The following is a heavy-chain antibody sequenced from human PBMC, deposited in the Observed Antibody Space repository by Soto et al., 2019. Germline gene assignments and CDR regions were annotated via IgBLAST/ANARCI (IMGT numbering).Heavy chain of an antibody. CDR2: IYYSGST. J-gene: IGHJ2*01. CDR1: GGSISSSSYY. D-gene: IGHD4-17*01. V-gene: IGHV4-39*01. CDR3: ARHNDSGDYLSWYFDL. Sequence: PSETLSLTCTVSGGSISSSSYYWGWIRQPPGKGLEWIGSIYYSGSTYYNPSLKSRVTISVDTSKNQFSLKLSSVTAADTAVYYCARHNDSGDYLSWYFDLWGRGTLVTVSS.